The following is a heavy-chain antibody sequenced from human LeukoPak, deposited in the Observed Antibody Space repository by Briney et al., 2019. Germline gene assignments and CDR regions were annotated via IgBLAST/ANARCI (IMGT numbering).Heavy chain of an antibody. CDR1: GGSISSYY. CDR2: IYYSGST. Sequence: SETLSLTCTVSGGSISSYYWSWIRQPPGKGLEWIGYIYYSGSTNYNPSLKSRVTTSVDTTKNQFSLKLSSVTAADTAVYYCARREDYGDYGGDNWFDPWGQGTLVTVSS. D-gene: IGHD4-17*01. CDR3: ARREDYGDYGGDNWFDP. V-gene: IGHV4-59*08. J-gene: IGHJ5*02.